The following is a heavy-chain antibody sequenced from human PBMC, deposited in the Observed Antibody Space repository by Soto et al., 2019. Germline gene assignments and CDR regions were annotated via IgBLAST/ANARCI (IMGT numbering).Heavy chain of an antibody. CDR1: GFTFNNCA. Sequence: EVQLLESGGGLVQPGGSLRLSCAASGFTFNNCAMPWVRQTPGKGLEWVSGISASGAGTNYADSVKGRFTISRDNSKNTLYLEMNNLRAEDTAFYYCAKGLSRAAGGRYSYNYYMDVWGKGTTVTVSS. V-gene: IGHV3-23*01. CDR2: ISASGAGT. CDR3: AKGLSRAAGGRYSYNYYMDV. J-gene: IGHJ6*03. D-gene: IGHD6-13*01.